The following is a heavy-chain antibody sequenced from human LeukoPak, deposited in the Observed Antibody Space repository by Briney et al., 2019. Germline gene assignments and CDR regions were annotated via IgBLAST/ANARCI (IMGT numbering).Heavy chain of an antibody. CDR2: ISGSGGGT. J-gene: IGHJ5*02. Sequence: GGSLRLSCAASGFTFSSYAMSWVRQAPGKGLEWVSAISGSGGGTYYADSVKGRFTISRDNSKNTLYLQMNSLRAEDTAVYYCAKVGSSWYRNWFDPWGQGTLVTVSS. D-gene: IGHD6-13*01. V-gene: IGHV3-23*01. CDR3: AKVGSSWYRNWFDP. CDR1: GFTFSSYA.